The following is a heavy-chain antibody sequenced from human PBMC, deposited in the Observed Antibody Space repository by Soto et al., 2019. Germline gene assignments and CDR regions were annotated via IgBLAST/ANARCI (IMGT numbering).Heavy chain of an antibody. J-gene: IGHJ4*02. Sequence: QITLKESGPTLVKPTQTLTLTCTFSGFSLRDYAVGVGWIRQPPGKALEWLSFIYWNDNEYYRPSLRSRLTISKDTPKNQVVLTMTNMDPVDTATYYCAHGSGWLFDYWGQGTLVTVSS. D-gene: IGHD6-19*01. CDR1: GFSLRDYAVG. V-gene: IGHV2-5*01. CDR3: AHGSGWLFDY. CDR2: IYWNDNE.